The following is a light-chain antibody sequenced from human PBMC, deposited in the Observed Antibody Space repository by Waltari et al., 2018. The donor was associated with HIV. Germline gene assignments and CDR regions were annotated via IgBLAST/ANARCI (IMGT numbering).Light chain of an antibody. CDR3: SSYTSSSTLVV. V-gene: IGLV2-14*03. J-gene: IGLJ2*01. CDR2: DVS. CDR1: TSDVGGYNY. Sequence: QSALTQPASVSGSAGQAITISCTGTTSDVGGYNYFSWYQQHPGKAPKLMIYDVSNRPSGVSNRFSGSKSGNTASLTISGLQAEDEADYYCSSYTSSSTLVVFGGGTKLTVL.